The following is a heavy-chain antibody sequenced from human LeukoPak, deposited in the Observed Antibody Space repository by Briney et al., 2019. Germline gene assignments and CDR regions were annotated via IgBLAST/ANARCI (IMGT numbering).Heavy chain of an antibody. CDR3: ARDPYSGSYGDYYYYYMDV. V-gene: IGHV3-21*01. CDR1: GFTFSSYS. D-gene: IGHD1-26*01. J-gene: IGHJ6*03. Sequence: PGGPLRLSCAASGFTFSSYSFNWVRQAPGKGLEWVSSISSGSSYIYYADSVKGRFTISRDNAKNTLYLQMNSLRDEDTAVYYCARDPYSGSYGDYYYYYMDVWGKGTTVTISS. CDR2: ISSGSSYI.